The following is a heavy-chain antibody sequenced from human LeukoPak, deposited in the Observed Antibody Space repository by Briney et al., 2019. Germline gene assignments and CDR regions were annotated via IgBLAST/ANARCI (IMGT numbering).Heavy chain of an antibody. CDR3: ARGLRGKDITIFGVATPTNY. CDR1: GFTFSDYY. Sequence: GGSLRLSCAASGFTFSDYYMSWIRQAPGKGLEWVSYISSSGSTIYYADPVKGRFTISRDNAKNSLYLQMNSLRAEDTAVYYCARGLRGKDITIFGVATPTNYWGQGTLVTVSS. J-gene: IGHJ4*02. V-gene: IGHV3-11*04. CDR2: ISSSGSTI. D-gene: IGHD3-3*01.